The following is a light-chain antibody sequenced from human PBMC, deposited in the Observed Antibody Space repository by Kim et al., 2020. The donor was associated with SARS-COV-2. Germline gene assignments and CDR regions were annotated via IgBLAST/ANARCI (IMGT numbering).Light chain of an antibody. CDR1: VSDVGKYKN. CDR2: EVI. J-gene: IGLJ1*01. CDR3: CAYAGTYYI. Sequence: VTNTGTQTVSDVGKYKNVSWYDQHPGQAPKLIISEVIKRPAGVPDRFSGSKSGNTASLTNSALQSEDEADYYCCAYAGTYYIFGTGTKVTVL. V-gene: IGLV2-11*01.